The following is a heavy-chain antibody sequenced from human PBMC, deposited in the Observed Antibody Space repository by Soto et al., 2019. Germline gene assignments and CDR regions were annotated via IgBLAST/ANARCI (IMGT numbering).Heavy chain of an antibody. D-gene: IGHD1-7*01. CDR2: ISPNSGVT. J-gene: IGHJ4*02. Sequence: VASVKVSCKASGYTFTGYYIHWVRQAPGQGLEWMGEISPNSGVTKYAQKFQGRVTMTRDTSISTVYLELSNLSPDDTAVYYCGRGRSGELVVFYWGQGTLVTVSS. V-gene: IGHV1-2*02. CDR1: GYTFTGYY. CDR3: GRGRSGELVVFY.